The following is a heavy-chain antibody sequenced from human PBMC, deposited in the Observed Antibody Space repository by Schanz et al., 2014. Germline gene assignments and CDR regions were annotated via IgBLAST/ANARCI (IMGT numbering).Heavy chain of an antibody. CDR1: GFSFSDYS. CDR3: ARDLRNSRPSYYDH. J-gene: IGHJ4*02. V-gene: IGHV3-7*01. Sequence: VQLVESGGGLVQSGGSLRLSCAASGFSFSDYSMNWVRQAPGKGLEWVANIIHDGSEKFYVDSVKGRFTISRDNAKNSLYLQMDALRAEDTAVYYCARDLRNSRPSYYDHWGQGTLVTVSA. CDR2: IIHDGSEK. D-gene: IGHD6-13*01.